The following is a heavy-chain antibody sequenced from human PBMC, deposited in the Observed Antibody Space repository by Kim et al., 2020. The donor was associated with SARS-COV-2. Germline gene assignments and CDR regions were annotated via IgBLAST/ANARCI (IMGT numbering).Heavy chain of an antibody. Sequence: ASVKVSCKASGYTFTSYDINWVRQATGQGLEWMGWMNPNSGNTGYAQKFQGRVTMTRNTSISTAYMELSSLRSEDTAVYYCARGWKMVRGVIITSFYYYYGMDVWGQGTTVTVSS. CDR2: MNPNSGNT. J-gene: IGHJ6*02. CDR3: ARGWKMVRGVIITSFYYYYGMDV. CDR1: GYTFTSYD. D-gene: IGHD3-10*01. V-gene: IGHV1-8*01.